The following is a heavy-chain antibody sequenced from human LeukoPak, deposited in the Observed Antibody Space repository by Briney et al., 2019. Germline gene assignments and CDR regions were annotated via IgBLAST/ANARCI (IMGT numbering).Heavy chain of an antibody. D-gene: IGHD2-15*01. V-gene: IGHV4-4*07. Sequence: KPSETVSLTCTVSGGSISSYYWSWIRQPAGKGLEWIGRIYTSGSTNYNPSLKSRVTMSVDTSKNQFSLKLSSVTAADTAVYYCARGGLGYCSGGSCGAFDIWGQGTMVTVSS. CDR2: IYTSGST. CDR3: ARGGLGYCSGGSCGAFDI. J-gene: IGHJ3*02. CDR1: GGSISSYY.